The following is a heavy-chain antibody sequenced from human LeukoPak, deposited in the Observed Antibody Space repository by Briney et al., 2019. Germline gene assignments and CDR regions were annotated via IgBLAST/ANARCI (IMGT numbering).Heavy chain of an antibody. D-gene: IGHD3-16*01. Sequence: PGGSLRLSCATSGFSFSSYAMSWVRQAPGKGLEWVSAMSSSDDGRYYAASVRGRFTISRDTSRSTLYLQMNSLRAEDTAVYYCAKDYAVGSIDYWGQGTLVTVSS. CDR3: AKDYAVGSIDY. V-gene: IGHV3-23*01. J-gene: IGHJ4*02. CDR2: MSSSDDGR. CDR1: GFSFSSYA.